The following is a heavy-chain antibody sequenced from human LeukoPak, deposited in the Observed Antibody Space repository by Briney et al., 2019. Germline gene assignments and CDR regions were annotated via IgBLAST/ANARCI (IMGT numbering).Heavy chain of an antibody. Sequence: GGSLRLSCAASGFTFDDYGMSWVRQAPGKGLEWVSGINWNGGSTGYADSVKGRFAISRDNAKNSLYLQMNSLRAEDTALYYCARQRTYYDYVWGSYRPQIFDPWGQGTLVTVSS. J-gene: IGHJ5*02. D-gene: IGHD3-16*02. CDR1: GFTFDDYG. V-gene: IGHV3-20*04. CDR2: INWNGGST. CDR3: ARQRTYYDYVWGSYRPQIFDP.